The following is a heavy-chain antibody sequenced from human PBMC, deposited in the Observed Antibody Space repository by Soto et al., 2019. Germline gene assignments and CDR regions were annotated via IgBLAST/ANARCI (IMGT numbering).Heavy chain of an antibody. CDR1: GYTFSTYG. CDR2: ISPYNGNT. CDR3: ARDLSDSGGFDP. Sequence: QVQLVQSGAEVKKPGASVEVSCKASGYTFSTYGINWVRQAPGQGLEWMGWISPYNGNTKYEQKFQGRVTMTTDTSTSTAYRELKSLRADDTAVYYCARDLSDSGGFDPWGQGTLVTVSS. J-gene: IGHJ5*02. V-gene: IGHV1-18*04. D-gene: IGHD3-10*01.